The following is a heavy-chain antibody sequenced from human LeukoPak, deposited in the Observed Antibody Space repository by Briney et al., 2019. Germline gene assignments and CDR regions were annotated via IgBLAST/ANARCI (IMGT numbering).Heavy chain of an antibody. CDR3: ARVTIYVWGSYRYTAFGL. V-gene: IGHV4-59*01. D-gene: IGHD3-16*02. Sequence: PSETLSLTCTVSGGSISSYYWSWIRQPPGKGLEWIGYIYYSGSTNYNPSLKSRVTISVETSKNQFSLKLSSVTAADTAVYYCARVTIYVWGSYRYTAFGLWGQGTLVTVSS. CDR2: IYYSGST. CDR1: GGSISSYY. J-gene: IGHJ4*02.